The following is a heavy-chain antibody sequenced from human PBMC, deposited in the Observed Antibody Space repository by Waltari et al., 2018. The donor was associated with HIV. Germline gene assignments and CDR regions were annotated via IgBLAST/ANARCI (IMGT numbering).Heavy chain of an antibody. Sequence: QVQLVQSGAEVKKPGASVKVSCKASGYTFTSYGISWVRQAPGQGLEWRGWISAYNGNTNYAQKLQGRVTMTTETSTSTAYMELRSLRSDDTAVYYCARGQAPLVWGYDSSGYYHTSDYWGQGTLVTVSS. CDR1: GYTFTSYG. D-gene: IGHD3-22*01. J-gene: IGHJ4*02. V-gene: IGHV1-18*01. CDR2: ISAYNGNT. CDR3: ARGQAPLVWGYDSSGYYHTSDY.